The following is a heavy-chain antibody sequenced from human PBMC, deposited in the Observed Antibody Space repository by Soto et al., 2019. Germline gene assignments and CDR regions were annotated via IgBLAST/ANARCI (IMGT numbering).Heavy chain of an antibody. V-gene: IGHV4-59*11. Sequence: SETLSLTCTVSGGSIRDHFWTWIRQPPGKGLEWIGYIYYSGRTNYNPSLKSRVSISVDTSKNHFSLQLSSVTAADTAVYYCARVGGDDFGDSGGFDYWGQGTLVTVSS. D-gene: IGHD4-17*01. CDR2: IYYSGRT. CDR3: ARVGGDDFGDSGGFDY. CDR1: GGSIRDHF. J-gene: IGHJ4*02.